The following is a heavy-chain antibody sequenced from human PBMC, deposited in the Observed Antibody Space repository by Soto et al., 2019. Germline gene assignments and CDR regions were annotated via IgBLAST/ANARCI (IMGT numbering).Heavy chain of an antibody. J-gene: IGHJ6*02. CDR2: TYYRSKWYN. CDR3: ARELVAAAAYQFYYYGMDV. D-gene: IGHD6-13*01. CDR1: GDSVSSNSAA. Sequence: LSLTCAISGDSVSSNSAAWNWIRQSPSRGLEWLGRTYYRSKWYNDYAVSVKSRITINPDTSKNQFSLQLNSVTPEDTAVYYCARELVAAAAYQFYYYGMDVWGQGTTVTVSS. V-gene: IGHV6-1*01.